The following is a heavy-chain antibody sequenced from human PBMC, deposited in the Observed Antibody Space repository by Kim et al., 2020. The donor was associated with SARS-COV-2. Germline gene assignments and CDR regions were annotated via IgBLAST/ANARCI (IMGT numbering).Heavy chain of an antibody. V-gene: IGHV3-21*01. CDR3: TRGRDEANYFDY. Sequence: GGSLRLSCAASGFTFRSFMMSWVRQAPGKGLEWVSSISTGSAYIYYANSVKGRFTISRDNAKSSLCLQMNSLRAEDTAVYYCTRGRDEANYFDYWGQGTLVTVSS. J-gene: IGHJ4*02. CDR2: ISTGSAYI. CDR1: GFTFRSFM.